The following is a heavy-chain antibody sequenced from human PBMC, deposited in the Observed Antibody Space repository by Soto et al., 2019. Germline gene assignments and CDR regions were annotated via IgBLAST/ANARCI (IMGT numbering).Heavy chain of an antibody. V-gene: IGHV4-34*01. CDR1: GQSFSGHS. Sequence: QVQLQQWGAGLVKPSETLSLSCAVYGQSFSGHSWAWIRQPPGKGREWMGEISESGSTYYNPSLKSRVTISTDTSKNQFSLKLNSVTAADTAAYFCARGSGIVALPGELEDVNYDFWGQGTLVNVSS. CDR3: ARGSGIVALPGELEDVNYDF. J-gene: IGHJ4*02. CDR2: ISESGST. D-gene: IGHD1-1*01.